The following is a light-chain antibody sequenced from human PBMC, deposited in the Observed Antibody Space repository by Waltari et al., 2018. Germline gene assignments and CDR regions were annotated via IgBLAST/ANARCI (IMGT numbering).Light chain of an antibody. CDR1: SSNIGSNT. J-gene: IGLJ1*01. CDR3: AAWDDSLNGYV. Sequence: QSVLTQPPSASGTPGQRVTISCSGSSSNIGSNTVNWYQQRPGTAPKLLIYSNNQRPSGVPYRFSGSKSGTSASLAISGLQSEDEADYYCAAWDDSLNGYVFGTGTKVTVL. CDR2: SNN. V-gene: IGLV1-44*01.